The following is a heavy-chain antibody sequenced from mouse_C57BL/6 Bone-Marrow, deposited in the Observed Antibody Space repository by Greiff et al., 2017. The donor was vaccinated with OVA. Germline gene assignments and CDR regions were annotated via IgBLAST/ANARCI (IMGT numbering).Heavy chain of an antibody. CDR3: AITLEGRDD. Sequence: EVLLVESGGDLVKPGGSLKLSCAASGFTFSSYGMSWVRQTPDKRLEWVATISSGGSYTYYPDNVKGRFTISRDKAKNTQYLQMSRLKSEDTAMYYCAITLEGRDDWGQGTALTVSS. CDR2: ISSGGSYT. CDR1: GFTFSSYG. J-gene: IGHJ2*01. V-gene: IGHV5-6*01. D-gene: IGHD6-1*01.